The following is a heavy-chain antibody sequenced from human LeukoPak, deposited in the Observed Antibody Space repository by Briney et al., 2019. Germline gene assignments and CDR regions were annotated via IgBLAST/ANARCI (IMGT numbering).Heavy chain of an antibody. V-gene: IGHV1-2*04. J-gene: IGHJ4*02. CDR1: GYTFTGYY. Sequence: ALVKVSCKASGYTFTGYYMHWVRQAPGQGLEWMGWINPNSGGTNYAQKFQGWVTMTRDTSISTAYMELSRLRSDDTAVYYCARGPIILWFGDSPRYYFDYWGQGTLVTVSS. D-gene: IGHD3-10*01. CDR3: ARGPIILWFGDSPRYYFDY. CDR2: INPNSGGT.